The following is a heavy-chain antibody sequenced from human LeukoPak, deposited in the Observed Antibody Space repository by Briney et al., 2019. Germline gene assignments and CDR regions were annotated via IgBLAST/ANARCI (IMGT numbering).Heavy chain of an antibody. Sequence: KTSETLSLTCTVSGGSISSYYWSWIRQPPGKGLEWIGYIYYSGSTNYNPSLKSRVTISVDTSKNQFSLKLSSVTAADTAVYYCARWVDTAMAFDYWGQGTLVTVSS. D-gene: IGHD5-18*01. CDR2: IYYSGST. J-gene: IGHJ4*02. CDR1: GGSISSYY. CDR3: ARWVDTAMAFDY. V-gene: IGHV4-59*01.